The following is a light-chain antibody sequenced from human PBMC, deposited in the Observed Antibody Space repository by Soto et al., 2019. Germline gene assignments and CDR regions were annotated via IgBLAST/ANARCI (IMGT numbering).Light chain of an antibody. J-gene: IGKJ2*01. CDR3: QQTYSTPYT. CDR2: AAS. Sequence: DIQLTQSPSSLSASVGDRVTITCRASQSIRNYLNWYQQKPGKAPELLIYAASGLQSGVPSRLSGSGSGTDFTLTISSLQPEDFATYYCQQTYSTPYTFGQGTKLEIK. V-gene: IGKV1-39*01. CDR1: QSIRNY.